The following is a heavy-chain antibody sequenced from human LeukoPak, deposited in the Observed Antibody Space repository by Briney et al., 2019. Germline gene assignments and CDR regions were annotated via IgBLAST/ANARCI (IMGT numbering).Heavy chain of an antibody. CDR2: ISSSSSYI. Sequence: TGGSLRLSCAASGFTSSSYAMSWVRQAPGKGLEWVSSISSSSSYIYYADSVKGRFTISRDNAKNSLYLQMNSLRAEDTAVYYCAGVREGLPPGDWGQGTLVTVSS. V-gene: IGHV3-21*01. J-gene: IGHJ4*02. D-gene: IGHD2-21*01. CDR1: GFTSSSYA. CDR3: AGVREGLPPGD.